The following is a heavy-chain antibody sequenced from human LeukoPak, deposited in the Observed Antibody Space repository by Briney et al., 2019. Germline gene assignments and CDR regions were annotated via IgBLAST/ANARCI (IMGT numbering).Heavy chain of an antibody. D-gene: IGHD3-10*01. Sequence: ASVKVSCKASGYTFTSYYLHWVRQAPGQGLEWMGIINPSGGSARYAQNFQGRVTMTRDTSTSTVYMELSSLRSEDTAVYYCARDFGLLWGQGTLVTVSS. CDR3: ARDFGLL. V-gene: IGHV1-46*01. J-gene: IGHJ4*02. CDR1: GYTFTSYY. CDR2: INPSGGSA.